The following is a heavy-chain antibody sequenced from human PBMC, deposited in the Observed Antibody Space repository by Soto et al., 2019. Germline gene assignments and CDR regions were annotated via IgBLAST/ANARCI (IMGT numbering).Heavy chain of an antibody. V-gene: IGHV4-34*01. D-gene: IGHD2-15*01. Sequence: QVQLQQWGAGLLKPSETLSLTCAVYGGSFSGYYWSWIRQPPGKGLEWIGEINHSGSTNYNPSLKSRVTISVDTSKNQFSRKLSSVTAADTAVYYCARGRYCSGGSCHKTFSGIVVWFDPWGQGTLVTVSS. J-gene: IGHJ5*02. CDR1: GGSFSGYY. CDR2: INHSGST. CDR3: ARGRYCSGGSCHKTFSGIVVWFDP.